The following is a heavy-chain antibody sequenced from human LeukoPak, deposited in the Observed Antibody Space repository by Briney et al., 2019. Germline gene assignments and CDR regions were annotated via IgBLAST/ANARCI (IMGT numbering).Heavy chain of an antibody. J-gene: IGHJ6*02. CDR2: ISGSGGST. D-gene: IGHD1-26*01. CDR1: GFTFSSYW. CDR3: AKGVIVGDTNYYYGMDV. Sequence: GGSLRLSCVPSGFTFSSYWMSWVRQAPGKGLEWVSAISGSGGSTYYADSVKGRFTISRDNSKNTLYLQMNSLRAEDTAVYYCAKGVIVGDTNYYYGMDVWGQGTTVTVSS. V-gene: IGHV3-23*01.